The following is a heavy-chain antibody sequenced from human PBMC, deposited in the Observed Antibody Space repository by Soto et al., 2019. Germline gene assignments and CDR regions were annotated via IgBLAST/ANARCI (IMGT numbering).Heavy chain of an antibody. J-gene: IGHJ6*02. V-gene: IGHV4-34*01. CDR2: INHSGST. CDR3: ARGFQYSSVWFRAAWVYYCGMDG. Sequence: PSGTLSLTCAAYGGSFGGYDRSWIGQPPGKGLEWIGEINHSGSTNYNPSLKSRVTISVDTSKNQFSLKLSSVTAADTAVYYCARGFQYSSVWFRAAWVYYCGMDGWGHGTTDTGSS. CDR1: GGSFGGYD. D-gene: IGHD3-22*01.